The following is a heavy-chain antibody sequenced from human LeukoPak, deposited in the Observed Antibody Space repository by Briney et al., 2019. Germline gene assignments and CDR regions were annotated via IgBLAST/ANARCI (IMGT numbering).Heavy chain of an antibody. J-gene: IGHJ4*02. D-gene: IGHD3-10*01. CDR1: GFTFSSYA. CDR3: AKDLVGYGSGSYYTLTSVYFDY. Sequence: SGRSLRLSCAASGFTFSSYAMHWVRQAPGKGLEWVAVISYDGSNKYYADSVKGRFTISRDNSKNMLYLQMNSLRAEDTAVYYCAKDLVGYGSGSYYTLTSVYFDYWGQRTLVTVSS. V-gene: IGHV3-30-3*02. CDR2: ISYDGSNK.